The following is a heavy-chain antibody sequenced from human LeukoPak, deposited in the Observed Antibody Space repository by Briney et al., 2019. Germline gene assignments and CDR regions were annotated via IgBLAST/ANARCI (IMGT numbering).Heavy chain of an antibody. CDR3: ARGYCSGGSCTWGLFDS. Sequence: PGGSPRLSCVASGFIFSTHAMSWVRLAPGRGLEWVSTISDSGGSTYYTESVKGRYTISRDNSMSTLSLQMKSLRVEDTALYYCARGYCSGGSCTWGLFDSWGQGTLVTVSS. CDR1: GFIFSTHA. V-gene: IGHV3-23*01. CDR2: ISDSGGST. D-gene: IGHD2-15*01. J-gene: IGHJ4*02.